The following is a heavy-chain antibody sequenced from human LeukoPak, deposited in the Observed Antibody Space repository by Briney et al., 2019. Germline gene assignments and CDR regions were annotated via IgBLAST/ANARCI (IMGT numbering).Heavy chain of an antibody. CDR2: IDPSSTYI. J-gene: IGHJ4*02. CDR1: GFTFRSYS. CDR3: ARAPTVLVGYCSSSSCQADY. D-gene: IGHD2-2*01. V-gene: IGHV3-21*01. Sequence: GGSLRLSCAASGFTFRSYSMNWVRQAPGKGLEWVSAIDPSSTYIYYADSVKGRFTISRDNAENSLYLQMNSLRVEDTAVYYCARAPTVLVGYCSSSSCQADYWGQGTMVTVSS.